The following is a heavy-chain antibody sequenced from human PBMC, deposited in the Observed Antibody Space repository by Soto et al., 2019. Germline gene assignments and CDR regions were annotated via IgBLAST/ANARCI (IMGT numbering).Heavy chain of an antibody. Sequence: EVQLVESGGGLVKPGGSLRLSCAASGFTFSIYTMNWVRQAPGMGLEWVSSISASSSYIHYADSVKGRFTISRDNANNSLYLQMNSLRAEDTAVYYCARDPYGDYYFDYWGQGTLVTVS. D-gene: IGHD4-17*01. CDR2: ISASSSYI. V-gene: IGHV3-21*01. J-gene: IGHJ4*02. CDR1: GFTFSIYT. CDR3: ARDPYGDYYFDY.